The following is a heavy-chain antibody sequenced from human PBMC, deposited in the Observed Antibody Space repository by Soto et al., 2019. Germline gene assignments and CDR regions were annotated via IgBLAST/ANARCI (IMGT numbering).Heavy chain of an antibody. V-gene: IGHV1-8*01. CDR2: MNPNSGNT. Sequence: ASVKVSCKASGYTFTSYDINWVRQATGQGLEWMGWMNPNSGNTGYAQKFQGRVTMTRNTSISTAYMELSSLRSEDTAVYYCARDPTVTTPFFDYWGQGTLVTVSS. CDR1: GYTFTSYD. CDR3: ARDPTVTTPFFDY. J-gene: IGHJ4*02. D-gene: IGHD4-17*01.